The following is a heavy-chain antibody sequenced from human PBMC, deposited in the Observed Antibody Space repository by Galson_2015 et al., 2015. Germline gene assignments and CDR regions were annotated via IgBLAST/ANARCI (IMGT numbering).Heavy chain of an antibody. CDR1: GYTFTSYY. D-gene: IGHD3-10*01. Sequence: SVKVSCKASGYTFTSYYMHWVRQAPGQGLEWMGIINPSGGSTSYAQKFQGRVTMTRDTSTSTVYMELSSLRSEDTAVYYCARDPGVLLWFGEFRSTYFDYWGQGTLVTVSS. CDR3: ARDPGVLLWFGEFRSTYFDY. CDR2: INPSGGST. J-gene: IGHJ4*02. V-gene: IGHV1-46*01.